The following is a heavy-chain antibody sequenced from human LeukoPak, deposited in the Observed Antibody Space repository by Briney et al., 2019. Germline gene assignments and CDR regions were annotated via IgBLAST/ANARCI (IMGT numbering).Heavy chain of an antibody. V-gene: IGHV4-30-2*01. J-gene: IGHJ4*02. D-gene: IGHD5-12*01. CDR2: IYHSGST. CDR3: ARGEGGYDSPFDY. CDR1: DGSISSGGYS. Sequence: SETLSLTCAVSDGSISSGGYSWSWIRQPPGKGLEWIGYIYHSGSTYYNPSLKSRVTISVDRSKNQFSLKLSSVTAADTAVHYCARGEGGYDSPFDYWGQGTLVTVSS.